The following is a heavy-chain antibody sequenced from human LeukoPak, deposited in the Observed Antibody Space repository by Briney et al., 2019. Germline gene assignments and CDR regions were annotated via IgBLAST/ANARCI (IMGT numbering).Heavy chain of an antibody. V-gene: IGHV3-23*01. D-gene: IGHD4-17*01. Sequence: GGSLRLSCAASGFTFLRHGMTWFRQAPGKGLEWVSGISTSGGATYYADSVKGRFTIFRDNSKNTLYLQMNSLKAEDAALYYCAKGNYGEKIDYWGPGTLVTVSS. CDR2: ISTSGGAT. J-gene: IGHJ4*02. CDR3: AKGNYGEKIDY. CDR1: GFTFLRHG.